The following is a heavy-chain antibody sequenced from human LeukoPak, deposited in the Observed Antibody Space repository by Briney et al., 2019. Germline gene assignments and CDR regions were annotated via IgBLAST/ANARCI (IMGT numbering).Heavy chain of an antibody. CDR1: GYTFTGYY. CDR3: ARGRYYDSSGYPPPGAFDI. CDR2: INPNSGGT. V-gene: IGHV1-2*02. J-gene: IGHJ3*02. D-gene: IGHD3-22*01. Sequence: ASVKVSCKASGYTFTGYYMHWVRQAPGQGLEWMGWINPNSGGTNYAQKFQGRVTMTRNTSISTAYMELSSLRSEDTAVYYCARGRYYDSSGYPPPGAFDIWGQGTMVTVSS.